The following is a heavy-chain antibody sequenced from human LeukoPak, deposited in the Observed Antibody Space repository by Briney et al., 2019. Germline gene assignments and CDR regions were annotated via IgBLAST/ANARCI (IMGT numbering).Heavy chain of an antibody. CDR3: AREGVSSSWYGGWFDP. J-gene: IGHJ5*02. Sequence: ASVKVSCNASGYTFTGYYMHWVRQAPGHGLDWMGWINPNSGGTNYAKKFQGRVTMTRDTSIRTAYMELSRLRSDDTAVYYCAREGVSSSWYGGWFDPWGQGTLVTVSS. CDR1: GYTFTGYY. CDR2: INPNSGGT. D-gene: IGHD6-13*01. V-gene: IGHV1-2*02.